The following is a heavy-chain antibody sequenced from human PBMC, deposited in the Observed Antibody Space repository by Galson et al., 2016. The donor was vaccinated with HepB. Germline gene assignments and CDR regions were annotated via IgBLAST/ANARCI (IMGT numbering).Heavy chain of an antibody. Sequence: SLRLSCAASGFTFSGSAMHWVRQASGEGLQWVGRIRSKANNYATAYAASVKGRFTISRDDSKNTAYLQMNSLKTEDTAVYYCTSSGSSHYYFDYWGQGTLVTVSS. J-gene: IGHJ4*02. D-gene: IGHD1-26*01. CDR1: GFTFSGSA. V-gene: IGHV3-73*01. CDR2: IRSKANNYAT. CDR3: TSSGSSHYYFDY.